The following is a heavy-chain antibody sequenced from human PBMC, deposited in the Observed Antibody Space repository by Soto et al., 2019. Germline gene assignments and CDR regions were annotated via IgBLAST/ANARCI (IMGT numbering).Heavy chain of an antibody. D-gene: IGHD3-9*01. J-gene: IGHJ5*02. Sequence: QVQLQESGPGLVKPSQTLSLTCTVSGGSISSGGYYWSWIRQHPGKGLEWIGYIYYSGSTYYNPSLKSRVTISVDTSKNQCSLKLSSVTAADTAVYYCARGGDYDILTGYYTSWFDPWGQGTLVTVSS. CDR1: GGSISSGGYY. V-gene: IGHV4-31*03. CDR2: IYYSGST. CDR3: ARGGDYDILTGYYTSWFDP.